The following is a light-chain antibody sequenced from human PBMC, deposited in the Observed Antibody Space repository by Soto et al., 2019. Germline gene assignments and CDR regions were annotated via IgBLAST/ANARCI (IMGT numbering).Light chain of an antibody. V-gene: IGLV4-60*02. Sequence: QLVLTQSSSASASLGSSVKLTCTLGSGHSSYIIAWHQQQPGKAPRYLMKLEGSGSYHKGSGVPDRFSGSSTGADRYLTISTLQFEDEADYYCETWDFNTRVFGGGTKLTVL. CDR1: SGHSSYI. J-gene: IGLJ2*01. CDR2: LEGSGSY. CDR3: ETWDFNTRV.